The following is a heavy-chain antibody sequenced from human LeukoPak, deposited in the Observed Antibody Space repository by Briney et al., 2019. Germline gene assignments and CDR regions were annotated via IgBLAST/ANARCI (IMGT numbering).Heavy chain of an antibody. D-gene: IGHD3-22*01. CDR2: INPNNGGT. Sequence: ASVKVSCKASGYTFTGYYIHWVRQAPGQGLDWMGRINPNNGGTNYAQKFQGRVTMTRDMSMSTAYMELSRLRSDDTAVYYCAGEDDSSGYRPFDIWGQGTMVTVPS. V-gene: IGHV1-2*06. CDR3: AGEDDSSGYRPFDI. J-gene: IGHJ3*02. CDR1: GYTFTGYY.